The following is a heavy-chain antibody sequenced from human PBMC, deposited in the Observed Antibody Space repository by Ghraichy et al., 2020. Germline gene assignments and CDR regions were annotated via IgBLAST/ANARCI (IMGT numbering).Heavy chain of an antibody. J-gene: IGHJ4*02. D-gene: IGHD5-24*01. Sequence: SETLSLTCTVSGGSISSYYWSWIRQPPGKGLEWIGYIYYSGSTNYNPSLKSRVTISVDTSKNQFSLKLSSVTAADTAVYYCARDHGGMATTLDYWGQGTLVTVSS. CDR1: GGSISSYY. V-gene: IGHV4-59*01. CDR2: IYYSGST. CDR3: ARDHGGMATTLDY.